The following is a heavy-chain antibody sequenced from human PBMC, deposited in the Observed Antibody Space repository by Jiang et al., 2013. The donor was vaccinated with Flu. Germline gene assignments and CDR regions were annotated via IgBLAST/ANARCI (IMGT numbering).Heavy chain of an antibody. D-gene: IGHD6-13*01. CDR2: IYYSGST. Sequence: TLSLTCTVSGGSISSSSYYWGWIRQPPGKGLEWIGSIYYSGSTYYNPSLKSRVTISVDTSKNQFSLKLSSVTAADTAVYYCARHRSSWYSGEYYYYYYGMDVWGQGTTVTVSS. V-gene: IGHV4-39*01. J-gene: IGHJ6*02. CDR3: ARHRSSWYSGEYYYYYYGMDV. CDR1: GGSISSSSYY.